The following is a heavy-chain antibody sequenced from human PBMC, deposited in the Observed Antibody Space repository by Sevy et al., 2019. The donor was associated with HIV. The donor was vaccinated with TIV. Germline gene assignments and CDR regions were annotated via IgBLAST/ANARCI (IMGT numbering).Heavy chain of an antibody. J-gene: IGHJ4*02. CDR2: IKQDGSEK. V-gene: IGHV3-7*03. Sequence: GGSLRLSCAASGFTFSSYWMSWVRQAPGKGLEWVANIKQDGSEKYYVDSVKGRFTISRDNAKNSLYLQMNSLRAEDTVVYYCAREAYYDFWSGYEFDYWGQGTLVTVSS. D-gene: IGHD3-3*01. CDR3: AREAYYDFWSGYEFDY. CDR1: GFTFSSYW.